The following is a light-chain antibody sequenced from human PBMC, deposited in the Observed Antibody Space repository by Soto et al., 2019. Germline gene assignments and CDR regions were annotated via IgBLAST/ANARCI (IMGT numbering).Light chain of an antibody. CDR1: QSVSSIY. CDR3: QQYGRSWT. J-gene: IGKJ1*01. Sequence: EIVLTQSPGTLSLSPGERATLSCRASQSVSSIYLAWFQQKPGQAHRLLIYGASNRATGIPDRFSGSGSGTDFALTISRLEPEDFAVYFCQQYGRSWTFGQGTKVEIK. V-gene: IGKV3-20*01. CDR2: GAS.